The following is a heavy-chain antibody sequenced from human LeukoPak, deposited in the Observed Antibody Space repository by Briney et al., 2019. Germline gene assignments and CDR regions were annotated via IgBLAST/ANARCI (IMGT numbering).Heavy chain of an antibody. V-gene: IGHV3-23*01. CDR3: AKDSSTKVTTKGGARRSFDY. CDR1: GFTFSSYV. D-gene: IGHD4-17*01. J-gene: IGHJ4*02. CDR2: ISGSGGTT. Sequence: PGGSLRLSCAASGFTFSSYVMSWVRQAPGKGLDWVSVISGSGGTTYYADSVKGRFTISRDNSKNTLYLQMNSLRAEDTAIYYCAKDSSTKVTTKGGARRSFDYWGLETLVTVSS.